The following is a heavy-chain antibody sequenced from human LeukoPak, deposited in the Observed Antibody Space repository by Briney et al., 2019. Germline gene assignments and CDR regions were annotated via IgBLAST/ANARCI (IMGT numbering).Heavy chain of an antibody. Sequence: GGSLRLSCAASGFTFSSFAMTWVRQAPGKGLEWVGRIKSKTDGGTTDYAAPVKGRFTISRDDSKNTLYLQMNRLKTENTAVYYCTTGFSGFDYWGQGTLVTVSS. D-gene: IGHD6-19*01. CDR3: TTGFSGFDY. CDR2: IKSKTDGGTT. CDR1: GFTFSSFA. J-gene: IGHJ4*02. V-gene: IGHV3-15*01.